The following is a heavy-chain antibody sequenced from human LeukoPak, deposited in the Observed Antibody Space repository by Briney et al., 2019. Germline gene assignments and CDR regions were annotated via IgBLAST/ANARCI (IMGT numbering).Heavy chain of an antibody. CDR2: ISYDGSNK. CDR1: GFTFSSYG. CDR3: GRDTRIIGAFDM. D-gene: IGHD1-1*01. Sequence: GGSLRLSCTASGFTFSSYGIHWVRQAPGKELEWVALISYDGSNKYYSDSVKGRFTISRDNAKNSLYLQMNSLRAEDTAVYYCGRDTRIIGAFDMWGQGTTVSVSS. J-gene: IGHJ3*02. V-gene: IGHV3-30*03.